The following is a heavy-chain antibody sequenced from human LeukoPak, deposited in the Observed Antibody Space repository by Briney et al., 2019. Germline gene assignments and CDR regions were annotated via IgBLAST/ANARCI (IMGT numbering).Heavy chain of an antibody. J-gene: IGHJ4*02. Sequence: ASVKVSCKASGYTFTRYGMSWVRQAPGQGLEWMGWISGSNGNTNYAQKLQGRVTMTTDTSTSTAYMELRSLRSDDTAVYYCVRESGGYYGGAFDYWGQGTLVTVSS. CDR1: GYTFTRYG. V-gene: IGHV1-18*01. D-gene: IGHD3-22*01. CDR2: ISGSNGNT. CDR3: VRESGGYYGGAFDY.